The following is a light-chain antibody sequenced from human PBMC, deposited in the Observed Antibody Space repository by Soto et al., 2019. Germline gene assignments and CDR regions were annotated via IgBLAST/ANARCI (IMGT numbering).Light chain of an antibody. CDR1: QTGNNN. V-gene: IGKV3-15*01. CDR2: GAS. J-gene: IGKJ5*01. Sequence: IVLTQSPGTLSLSPGERATLSCRASQTGNNNYLAWYQHKSGQAPRLLIYGASTRATGVPGRFSGTGSGTEFTLTISSLQSEDFVVYYCQQYNNWPITFGQGTRLEIK. CDR3: QQYNNWPIT.